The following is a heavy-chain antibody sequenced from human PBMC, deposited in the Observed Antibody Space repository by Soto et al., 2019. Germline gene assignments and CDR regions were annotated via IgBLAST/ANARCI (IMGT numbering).Heavy chain of an antibody. V-gene: IGHV4-30-4*01. CDR1: GGSISGGVGGLYY. CDR3: AREVIPLTTDWYFDL. CDR2: IYDSGST. Sequence: QLQLRESGPGLVKPSETLSLTCTVSGGSISGGVGGLYYWSWIRQPPGKGLEGIGYIYDSGSTYSNPSLKSRFTISVDTSKNQFSLRLSSVTAADMAVYYCAREVIPLTTDWYFDLWGRGTLVTVSS. J-gene: IGHJ2*01. D-gene: IGHD4-17*01.